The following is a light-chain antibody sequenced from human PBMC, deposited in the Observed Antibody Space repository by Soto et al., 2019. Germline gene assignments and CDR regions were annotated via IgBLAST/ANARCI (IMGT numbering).Light chain of an antibody. Sequence: QSALTQPASVSGSPGQSITISCTGSSNDVGGYNYVSWHQQHPGQAPKLIIYEVSDRPSGVSPRFSGSKSGNTASLTTSGLPVEDEDDYFCTSYTSTIPYVFGSGTKLTVL. J-gene: IGLJ1*01. CDR1: SNDVGGYNY. CDR2: EVS. V-gene: IGLV2-14*01. CDR3: TSYTSTIPYV.